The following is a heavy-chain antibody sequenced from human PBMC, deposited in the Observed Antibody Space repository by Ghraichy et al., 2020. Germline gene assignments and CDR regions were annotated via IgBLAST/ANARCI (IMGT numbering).Heavy chain of an antibody. CDR2: INHSGST. J-gene: IGHJ4*02. CDR3: ATSATSWLRPFDY. D-gene: IGHD5-12*01. Sequence: SETLSLTCAVYGGSFSGYYLSWIRQPPGKGLEWIGEINHSGSTNYNPSLKSRVTISVDTYKNQFSLKLSSVTAADTAVYYCATSATSWLRPFDYWGQVTLVTVCS. CDR1: GGSFSGYY. V-gene: IGHV4-34*01.